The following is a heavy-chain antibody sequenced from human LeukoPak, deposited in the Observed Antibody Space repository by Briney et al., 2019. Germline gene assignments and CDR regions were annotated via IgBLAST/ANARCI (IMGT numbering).Heavy chain of an antibody. CDR2: ISYDGSNK. J-gene: IGHJ4*02. V-gene: IGHV3-30-3*01. Sequence: GGSLRLSCAASGFTFSSYAMHWVRQASGKGLEWVAVISYDGSNKYYADSVKGRFTISRDNSKNTLYLQMNSLRAEDTAVYYCAREYSSSSDYWGQGTLVTVSS. CDR3: AREYSSSSDY. CDR1: GFTFSSYA. D-gene: IGHD6-6*01.